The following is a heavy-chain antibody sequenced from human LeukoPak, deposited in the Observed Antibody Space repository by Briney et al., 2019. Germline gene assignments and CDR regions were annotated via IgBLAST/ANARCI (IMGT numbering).Heavy chain of an antibody. V-gene: IGHV3-74*01. CDR1: GINIRGNW. D-gene: IGHD1-14*01. J-gene: IGHJ1*01. CDR2: VNSEGSRT. Sequence: QPGGPLRPSCAAPGINIRGNWMHCFRQAPGTGLVWVARVNSEGSRTTYADSVKGRFTISRDNAKNILYLQMHGLRAEDTAVYYCARDVPTGRTKFEHWGQGTLVTVSS. CDR3: ARDVPTGRTKFEH.